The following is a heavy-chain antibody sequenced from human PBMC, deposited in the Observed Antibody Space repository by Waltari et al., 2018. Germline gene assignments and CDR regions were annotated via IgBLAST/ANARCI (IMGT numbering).Heavy chain of an antibody. V-gene: IGHV1-8*02. CDR3: ARGRDVFANFDYNWFDP. J-gene: IGHJ5*02. Sequence: QVQLVQSGAEVLRPGAAVKVSCQASGYTFNNYEINWVRQAAGQGLEWMGWVNPNSGATAYAQKFQGRISMTWDTFTRTAYMELSNLRSDDTAVFYCARGRDVFANFDYNWFDPWGQGTLVTVSS. CDR1: GYTFNNYE. CDR2: VNPNSGAT. D-gene: IGHD3-3*01.